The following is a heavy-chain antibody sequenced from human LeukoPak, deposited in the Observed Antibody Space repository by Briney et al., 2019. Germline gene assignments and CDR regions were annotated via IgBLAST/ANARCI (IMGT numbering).Heavy chain of an antibody. Sequence: PSETLSLTCTVSGGSISSSSYYWSWIRQPPGKGLGWIVEINHSGSTNYNPSLKSRVTISVDTAKNQFSLKLSSVTAADTAVYYCARLVGVAARPHYYYYYMDVWGKGTTVTVSS. D-gene: IGHD6-6*01. CDR3: ARLVGVAARPHYYYYYMDV. CDR1: GGSISSSSYY. CDR2: INHSGST. J-gene: IGHJ6*03. V-gene: IGHV4-39*07.